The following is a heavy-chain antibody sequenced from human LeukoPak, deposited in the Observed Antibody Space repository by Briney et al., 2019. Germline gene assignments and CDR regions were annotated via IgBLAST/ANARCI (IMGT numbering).Heavy chain of an antibody. Sequence: SETLSLTCSVFGGSISSSSYYWGWIRQPPGKGLEWIGSIYYSGSSYYNPSLKSRVTISVDTSKNQFSLKLTSVTAADTAVYYCARRDCTSTTCYAGSYYFDDWGQGTLVTVSS. CDR2: IYYSGSS. D-gene: IGHD2-2*01. CDR3: ARRDCTSTTCYAGSYYFDD. V-gene: IGHV4-39*01. CDR1: GGSISSSSYY. J-gene: IGHJ4*02.